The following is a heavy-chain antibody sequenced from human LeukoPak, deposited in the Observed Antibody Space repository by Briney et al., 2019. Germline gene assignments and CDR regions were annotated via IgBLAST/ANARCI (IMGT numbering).Heavy chain of an antibody. J-gene: IGHJ4*02. CDR2: ISGSGTTI. D-gene: IGHD3-9*01. V-gene: IGHV3-48*03. CDR1: GFIFSSYE. Sequence: PGGSLRLSCAASGFIFSSYEMNWVRQTPGKGLEWVSYISGSGTTIYYADSVKGRFTISRDNAENSLYLQMNSLRAEDTAIYYCARLSPWLIDYWGQGTLVTVSS. CDR3: ARLSPWLIDY.